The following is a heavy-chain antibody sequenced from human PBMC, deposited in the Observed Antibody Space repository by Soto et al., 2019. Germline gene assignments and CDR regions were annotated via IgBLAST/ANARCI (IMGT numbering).Heavy chain of an antibody. CDR3: ARDFKY. CDR2: IKQDGSEK. J-gene: IGHJ4*02. Sequence: EVQLLESGGGLVQPGGSLRLSCIASGFTFSSYAMSWVRQAPGKGLEWVANIKQDGSEKYYVDSVKGRFTISRDNAKNSLYLQMNSLRAEDTAVYYCARDFKYWGQPTLVTVSS. V-gene: IGHV3-7*03. CDR1: GFTFSSYA.